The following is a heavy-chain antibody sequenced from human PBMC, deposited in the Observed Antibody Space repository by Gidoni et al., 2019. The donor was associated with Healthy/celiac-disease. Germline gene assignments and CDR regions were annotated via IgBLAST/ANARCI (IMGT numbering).Heavy chain of an antibody. D-gene: IGHD5-12*01. V-gene: IGHV3-21*01. Sequence: EVQLVESGGGLVKPGGSLRLSCAASGFTFSSYSMNWVRQAPGKGLEWVSSISSSSSYIYYADSVKGRFTISRDNAKNSLYLQMNSLRAEDTAVYYCARETQWLRWAGMDVWGQGTTVTVSS. CDR2: ISSSSSYI. CDR1: GFTFSSYS. CDR3: ARETQWLRWAGMDV. J-gene: IGHJ6*02.